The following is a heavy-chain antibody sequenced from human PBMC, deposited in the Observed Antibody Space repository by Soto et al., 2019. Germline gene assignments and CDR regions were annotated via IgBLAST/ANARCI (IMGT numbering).Heavy chain of an antibody. Sequence: GGSLRLSCAASVFTFISYSMNWVRQAPGKGLEWVSSISSSSSYIYYADSVKGRFTISRDNAKNSLYLQMNSLRAEDTAVYYCARDLGYCTNGVCYTDAGDVGYYYYGMDVWGQGTTVTVSS. J-gene: IGHJ6*02. CDR1: VFTFISYS. CDR2: ISSSSSYI. CDR3: ARDLGYCTNGVCYTDAGDVGYYYYGMDV. V-gene: IGHV3-21*01. D-gene: IGHD2-8*01.